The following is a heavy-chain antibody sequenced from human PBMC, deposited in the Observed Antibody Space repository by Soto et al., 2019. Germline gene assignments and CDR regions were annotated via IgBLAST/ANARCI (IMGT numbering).Heavy chain of an antibody. CDR3: VRVRCGAPSWEGRDWCVP. V-gene: IGHV3-30*03. CDR1: GLTFSKYA. D-gene: IGHD1-26*01. Sequence: QMQLVESGGGVVQPGGSLRLSCAASGLTFSKYAMHWVRQAPGKGLEWVAVILHDGDKKRYADSFECRFTISSVNSMYTLSLQMSGLRAEASAVYYCVRVRCGAPSWEGRDWCVPWGLGTRVTVSS. J-gene: IGHJ5*02. CDR2: ILHDGDKK.